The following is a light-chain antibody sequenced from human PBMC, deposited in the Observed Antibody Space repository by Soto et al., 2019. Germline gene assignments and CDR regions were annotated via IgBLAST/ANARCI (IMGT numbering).Light chain of an antibody. CDR3: QQSYTTPLT. V-gene: IGKV1-39*01. CDR1: QSIRNY. CDR2: AAS. J-gene: IGKJ4*01. Sequence: DIQMTQSPSSLSASVGDRVTITCRASQSIRNYLNWYQQKPGKAPKLLIFAASSLQSGVPSRFSGSGSGPDFTLTISSLQPEDFATYYCQQSYTTPLTFGGGTQVEIK.